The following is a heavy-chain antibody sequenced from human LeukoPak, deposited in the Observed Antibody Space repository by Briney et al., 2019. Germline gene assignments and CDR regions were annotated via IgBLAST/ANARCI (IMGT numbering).Heavy chain of an antibody. Sequence: PSETLSLTCTVSGGSISSSSFYWGWIRQPPWRGLEWIGSIYYSGSTSYNPSLKSRVTISVDTSKNQFSLKLSSVTAADTAVYYCARRVPGGVPMVRGALFDPGAQGPLASVPS. CDR1: GGSISSSSFY. D-gene: IGHD3-10*01. J-gene: IGHJ5*02. CDR3: ARRVPGGVPMVRGALFDP. V-gene: IGHV4-39*07. CDR2: IYYSGST.